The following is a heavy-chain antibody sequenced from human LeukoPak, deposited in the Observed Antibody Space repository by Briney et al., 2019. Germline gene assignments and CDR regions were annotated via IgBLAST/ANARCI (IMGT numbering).Heavy chain of an antibody. D-gene: IGHD6-19*01. CDR3: ARDPGPNIAVAGTVWFDP. V-gene: IGHV1-69*04. Sequence: SVKVSCKASGGTFSSYAISWVRQAPGQGLEWMGRIIPILGIANYAQKFQGRVTITADKSTSTAYMGLSSLRSEDTAVYYCARDPGPNIAVAGTVWFDPWGQGTLVTVSS. CDR1: GGTFSSYA. J-gene: IGHJ5*02. CDR2: IIPILGIA.